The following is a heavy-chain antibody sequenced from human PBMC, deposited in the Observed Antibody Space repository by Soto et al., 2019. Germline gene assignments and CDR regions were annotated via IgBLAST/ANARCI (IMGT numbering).Heavy chain of an antibody. Sequence: PGGSLRLSCAASGFTFSSFGMHWVRQAPGKGLEWVAVISYDGSNEYYADSVKGRFAISRDNSKNTLSLQMNSLRGEDTAVYYCAKDLVWFGELHHWGQGTLVTVSS. J-gene: IGHJ5*02. CDR3: AKDLVWFGELHH. V-gene: IGHV3-30*18. CDR2: ISYDGSNE. CDR1: GFTFSSFG. D-gene: IGHD3-10*01.